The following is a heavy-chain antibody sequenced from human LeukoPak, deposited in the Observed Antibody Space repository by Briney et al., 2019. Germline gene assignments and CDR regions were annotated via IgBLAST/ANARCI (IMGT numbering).Heavy chain of an antibody. D-gene: IGHD3-10*01. CDR3: AREVNYYNSGSFYNVPDY. CDR1: GFTFSSYG. V-gene: IGHV3-48*01. J-gene: IGHJ4*02. Sequence: PGGSLRLACAASGFTFSSYGMNWVRQAPGKGLEWVSYISSSSSTIYYADSLKGRFTISRDDAKNSLYPQMNSLRAEDTAVYYCAREVNYYNSGSFYNVPDYWGQGTLVTVSS. CDR2: ISSSSSTI.